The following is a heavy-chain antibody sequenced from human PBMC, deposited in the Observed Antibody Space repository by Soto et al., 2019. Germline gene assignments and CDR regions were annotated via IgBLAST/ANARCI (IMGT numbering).Heavy chain of an antibody. V-gene: IGHV3-74*01. Sequence: QPGGSLRLSCAASGFTFSSYWMYWVRQVPGKGLVWVARINSDGSITNYADSVKGRLTISRDNAKDTLYLQMNSLRAEDTAVYYCARDIGSVGYWGQGTMVTVSS. CDR2: INSDGSIT. CDR1: GFTFSSYW. D-gene: IGHD2-15*01. CDR3: ARDIGSVGY. J-gene: IGHJ4*02.